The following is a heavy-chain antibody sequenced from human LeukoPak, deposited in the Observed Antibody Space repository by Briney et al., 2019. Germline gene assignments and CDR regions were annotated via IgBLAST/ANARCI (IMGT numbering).Heavy chain of an antibody. CDR3: ARGGGLDV. V-gene: IGHV3-7*03. CDR2: INHNGNVN. D-gene: IGHD3-16*01. Sequence: GGSLRLSCVVSGFTFSEYWMNWARQAPGKGLEWVASINHNGNVNYYVDSVKGRFTISRDNAKNSLYLQMSNLRAEDTAVYFCARGGGLDVWGQGATVTVSS. CDR1: GFTFSEYW. J-gene: IGHJ6*02.